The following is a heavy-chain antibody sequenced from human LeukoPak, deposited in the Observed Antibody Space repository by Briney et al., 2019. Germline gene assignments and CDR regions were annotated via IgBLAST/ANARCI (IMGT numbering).Heavy chain of an antibody. Sequence: SVKVSCKASGGTFSSYAISWVRQAPGQGLEWMGRIIPILGIANYAQKFQGRVTITADKSTSTAYMELSSLRSEDTAVYYCALVGGSKVTTTGIWGQGALVTVSS. CDR3: ALVGGSKVTTTGI. D-gene: IGHD4-17*01. CDR1: GGTFSSYA. V-gene: IGHV1-69*04. CDR2: IIPILGIA. J-gene: IGHJ4*02.